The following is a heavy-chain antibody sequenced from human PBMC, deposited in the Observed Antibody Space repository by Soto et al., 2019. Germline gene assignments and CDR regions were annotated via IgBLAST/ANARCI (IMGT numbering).Heavy chain of an antibody. CDR3: ARSDTKTYYYDSSVYYPLAY. J-gene: IGHJ4*02. CDR1: GYTFTSYY. Sequence: ASVKVSCKASGYTFTSYYMHWVRQAPGQGLEWMGIINPSGGSTSYAQKFQGRVTMTRDTSTSTVYMELSSLRSEDTAVYYCARSDTKTYYYDSSVYYPLAYWGQGTLVTVSS. D-gene: IGHD3-22*01. V-gene: IGHV1-46*01. CDR2: INPSGGST.